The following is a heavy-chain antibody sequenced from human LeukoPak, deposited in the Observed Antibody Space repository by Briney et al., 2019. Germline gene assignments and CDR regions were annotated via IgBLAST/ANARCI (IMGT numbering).Heavy chain of an antibody. D-gene: IGHD1-14*01. CDR3: ARGRLSGPNDY. J-gene: IGHJ4*02. CDR1: GGSISSYY. CDR2: INHSGST. V-gene: IGHV4-34*01. Sequence: PSETLSLTCTVSGGSISSYYWSWIRQPPGKGLEWIGEINHSGSTNYNPSLKSRVTISVDTSKNQFSLKLSSVTAADTAVYYCARGRLSGPNDYWGQGTLVTVSS.